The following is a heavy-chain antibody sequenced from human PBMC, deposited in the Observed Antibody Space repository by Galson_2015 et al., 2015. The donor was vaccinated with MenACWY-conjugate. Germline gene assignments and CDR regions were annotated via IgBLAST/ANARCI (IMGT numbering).Heavy chain of an antibody. CDR3: ARDTGTGIFDY. J-gene: IGHJ4*02. CDR1: GYTLTAYA. Sequence: SVKVSCKASGYTLTAYAMNWVRQAPGQGLEWMGWINTNTGNPTYAQGFTGRFAFPLHTSVSTAYLQVSSLKAEDTAVYYCARDTGTGIFDYRGQGTLVTVSS. V-gene: IGHV7-4-1*02. D-gene: IGHD1-1*01. CDR2: INTNTGNP.